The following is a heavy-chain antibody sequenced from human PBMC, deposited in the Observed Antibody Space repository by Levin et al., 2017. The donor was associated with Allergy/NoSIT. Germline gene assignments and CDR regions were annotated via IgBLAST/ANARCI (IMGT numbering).Heavy chain of an antibody. V-gene: IGHV3-48*03. J-gene: IGHJ4*02. CDR1: GFSISGYE. Sequence: GGSLRLSCAASGFSISGYEMNWVRQAPEKGLECISYISSTGDTLYADSVRGRFTISRDNARNSLYLQMNSLRAEDTAVYYCATTLSGYDSYFGYWGQGTLVTVSS. CDR2: ISSTGDT. CDR3: ATTLSGYDSYFGY. D-gene: IGHD5-12*01.